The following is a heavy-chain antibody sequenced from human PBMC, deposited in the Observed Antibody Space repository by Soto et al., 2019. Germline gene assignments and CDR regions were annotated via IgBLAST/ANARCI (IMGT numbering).Heavy chain of an antibody. Sequence: SETLSLTCTVSGGSISSSSYYWGWIRQPPGKGLEWIGSIYYSGSTYYNPSLKSRVTISVDTSKNQFSLKLSSVTAADTAVYYCARRRMVGYCSGGSCYYYYYGMDVWGQGTTVTVSS. CDR1: GGSISSSSYY. D-gene: IGHD2-15*01. J-gene: IGHJ6*02. CDR2: IYYSGST. CDR3: ARRRMVGYCSGGSCYYYYYGMDV. V-gene: IGHV4-39*01.